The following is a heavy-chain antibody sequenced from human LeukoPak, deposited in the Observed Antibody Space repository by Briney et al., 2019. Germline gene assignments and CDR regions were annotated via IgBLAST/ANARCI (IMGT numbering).Heavy chain of an antibody. CDR2: TYYRTKWST. J-gene: IGHJ4*02. D-gene: IGHD7-27*01. CDR1: GDSVSSNSAA. Sequence: SQTLSLTCALSGDSVSSNSAAWNWIRQSPSRGLEWVGRTYYRTKWSTDYAVAVKSRITVNPDTSKNQFSLQLNSVTPEDTAVYYCARLENWALDFGGQGTLITVSS. CDR3: ARLENWALDF. V-gene: IGHV6-1*01.